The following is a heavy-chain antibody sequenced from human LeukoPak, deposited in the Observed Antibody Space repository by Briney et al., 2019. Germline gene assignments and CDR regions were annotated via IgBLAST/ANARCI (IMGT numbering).Heavy chain of an antibody. CDR1: GGSFSGYY. CDR2: INHSGST. J-gene: IGHJ4*02. Sequence: SETLSLTRAVYGGSFSGYYWSWIRQPPGKGLEWIGEINHSGSTNYNPSLKSRVTISVDTSKNQFSLKLSSVTAADTAVYYCARGRRFDGSGSYYRYRGQGTLVTVSS. CDR3: ARGRRFDGSGSYYRY. D-gene: IGHD3-10*01. V-gene: IGHV4-34*01.